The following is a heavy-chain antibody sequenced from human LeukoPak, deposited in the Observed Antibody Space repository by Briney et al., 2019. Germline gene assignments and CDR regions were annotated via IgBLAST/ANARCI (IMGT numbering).Heavy chain of an antibody. Sequence: SSSSYYWGWVRQAPGKGLEWVSAISGSGVDTYYADSVKGRFTISRDNSKNTLFLQMLRLRAQHTAVYYCAKDRTELQPPTDYWGQGILVTVSS. CDR1: SSSSYY. CDR3: AKDRTELQPPTDY. D-gene: IGHD6-13*01. V-gene: IGHV3-23*01. J-gene: IGHJ4*02. CDR2: ISGSGVDT.